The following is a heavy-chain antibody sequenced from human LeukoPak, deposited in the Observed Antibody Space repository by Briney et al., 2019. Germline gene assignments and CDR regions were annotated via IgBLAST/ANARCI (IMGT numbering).Heavy chain of an antibody. J-gene: IGHJ2*01. V-gene: IGHV3-74*01. D-gene: IGHD3-16*01. Sequence: GGSLRLSCAASGFTFSSYWMHWVRQAPGKGLVWVSRINGDGSRTNYADSVRGRFAISRDNAENTVNLQIYSLKAEDTAVYFCARGVPGGWYFDLWGRATLVTVSS. CDR1: GFTFSSYW. CDR3: ARGVPGGWYFDL. CDR2: INGDGSRT.